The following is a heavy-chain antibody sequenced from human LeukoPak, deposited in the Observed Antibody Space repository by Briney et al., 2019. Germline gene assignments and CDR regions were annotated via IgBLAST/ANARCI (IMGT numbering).Heavy chain of an antibody. Sequence: SETLSLTCAVYGGSFSGYYWSRIRQPPGKGLEWIGEINHSGSTNYNPSLKSRVTISVDTSKNQFSLKLSSVTAADTAVYYCARGKANRYCSGGSCYLHWFDPWGQGTLVTVSS. CDR1: GGSFSGYY. CDR2: INHSGST. D-gene: IGHD2-15*01. CDR3: ARGKANRYCSGGSCYLHWFDP. V-gene: IGHV4-34*01. J-gene: IGHJ5*02.